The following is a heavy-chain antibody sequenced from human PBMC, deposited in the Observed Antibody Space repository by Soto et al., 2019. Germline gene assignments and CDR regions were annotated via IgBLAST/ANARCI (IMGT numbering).Heavy chain of an antibody. CDR1: GGSISGFY. Sequence: PSETLSLTCTVSGGSISGFYWTWIRQPPGKGLEYIGYIYSSGDTNYNPSLKSRVIISVDTSKNQFSLKLSSVTAADTAVYYCARAGDSSGPVALGYWGQGTLVTAPQ. V-gene: IGHV4-59*12. CDR3: ARAGDSSGPVALGY. J-gene: IGHJ4*02. CDR2: IYSSGDT. D-gene: IGHD6-19*01.